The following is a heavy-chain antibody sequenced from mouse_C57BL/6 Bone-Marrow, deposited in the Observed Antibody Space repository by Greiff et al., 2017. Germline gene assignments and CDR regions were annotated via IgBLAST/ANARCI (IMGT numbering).Heavy chain of an antibody. J-gene: IGHJ4*01. Sequence: QVQLKESGAELAKPGASVKLSCKASGYTFTSYWMHWVNQRPGQGLEWIGYINPRSGYTKYNQKFKDKATLTADKSSSTAYMQRSSLTSEDCAVYYCERVLSYLHYWGQGTSVTGSS. CDR2: INPRSGYT. CDR1: GYTFTSYW. D-gene: IGHD1-1*02. V-gene: IGHV1-7*01. CDR3: ERVLSYLHY.